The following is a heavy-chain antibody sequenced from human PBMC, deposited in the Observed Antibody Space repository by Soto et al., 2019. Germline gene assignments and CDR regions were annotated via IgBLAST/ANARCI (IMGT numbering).Heavy chain of an antibody. J-gene: IGHJ6*02. CDR1: GFTFSNFA. CDR2: ISYEGSNK. Sequence: QVQLVESGGGVVPPGRSLRLSCAASGFTFSNFAMHWVRQAPGKGLEWVAAISYEGSNKYYADSVKGRFTISRDNSNNMLFLQMNNLRAEDTALYYCAKAVTSWGYYYYGLDVWGQGTTVTVSS. D-gene: IGHD4-17*01. CDR3: AKAVTSWGYYYYGLDV. V-gene: IGHV3-30*18.